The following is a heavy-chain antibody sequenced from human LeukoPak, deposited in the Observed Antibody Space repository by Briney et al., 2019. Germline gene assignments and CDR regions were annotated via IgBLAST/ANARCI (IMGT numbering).Heavy chain of an antibody. J-gene: IGHJ4*02. D-gene: IGHD3-22*01. Sequence: KPSETLSLTCTVSGDPISQSYWTWLRQPPGKGLEWIGYLYDSGSTKYNPSLKSRVTISVDTSKNQFSLKLTSVTAADTAVYYCARLESGVLGDPYYYDTTGYYYRSYFDYWGQGTPVTVAS. CDR3: ARLESGVLGDPYYYDTTGYYYRSYFDY. CDR2: LYDSGST. CDR1: GDPISQSY. V-gene: IGHV4-59*08.